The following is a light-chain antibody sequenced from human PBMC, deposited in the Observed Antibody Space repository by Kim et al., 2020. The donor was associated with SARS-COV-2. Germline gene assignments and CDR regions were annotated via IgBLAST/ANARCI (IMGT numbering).Light chain of an antibody. V-gene: IGLV3-21*04. Sequence: SVGPGKTARITCGGNNMGSKSVHWYQQKAGQAPVLVIYYDSDRPSGIPERFSGSNSGNTATLTISRVEAGDEADYYCQVWDIDVVFGGGTQLTVL. CDR1: NMGSKS. J-gene: IGLJ2*01. CDR3: QVWDIDVV. CDR2: YDS.